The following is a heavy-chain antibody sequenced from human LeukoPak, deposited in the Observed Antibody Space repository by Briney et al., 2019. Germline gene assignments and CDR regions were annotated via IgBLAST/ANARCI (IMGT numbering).Heavy chain of an antibody. J-gene: IGHJ4*02. CDR2: ISYDGSNK. CDR1: GFTFSSYA. D-gene: IGHD2-2*02. V-gene: IGHV3-30-3*01. Sequence: PGRSLRLSCAASGFTFSSYAMHWVRQAPGKGLEWVAVISYDGSNKYYADSVKGRFTISRDNSKNTLYLQMNSLRAEDTAVYYCANTLCSSTSCYTGGFDYWGQGTLVTVSS. CDR3: ANTLCSSTSCYTGGFDY.